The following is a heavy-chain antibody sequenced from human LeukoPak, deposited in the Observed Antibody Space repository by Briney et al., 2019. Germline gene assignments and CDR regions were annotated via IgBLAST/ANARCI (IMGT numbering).Heavy chain of an antibody. CDR3: ARFRAATTRFDY. CDR2: VSFDGNTT. D-gene: IGHD1/OR15-1a*01. CDR1: GFTFRNYA. V-gene: IGHV3-30*09. Sequence: GGSLRLSCAASGFTFRNYAMCWVRQAPGRGLEWAAVVSFDGNTTFYSDSVKGRFAISRDNSKNTLYLEMNSLRPEDTAVYYCARFRAATTRFDYWGQGTLATVSS. J-gene: IGHJ4*02.